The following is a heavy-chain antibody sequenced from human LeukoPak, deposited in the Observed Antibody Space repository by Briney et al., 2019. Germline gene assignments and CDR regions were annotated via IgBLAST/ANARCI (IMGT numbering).Heavy chain of an antibody. J-gene: IGHJ6*03. Sequence: GGSLRLSCAASGFTFSSYWMSWVRQARGKGLEWVANIKQDGSEKYYVDSVKGRFTISRDNAKNSLYLQMNSLRAEDTAVYYCARGNRGQGSTPPYYYYCYMDVWGKGTTVTVSS. CDR1: GFTFSSYW. CDR3: ARGNRGQGSTPPYYYYCYMDV. V-gene: IGHV3-7*01. CDR2: IKQDGSEK. D-gene: IGHD2-2*01.